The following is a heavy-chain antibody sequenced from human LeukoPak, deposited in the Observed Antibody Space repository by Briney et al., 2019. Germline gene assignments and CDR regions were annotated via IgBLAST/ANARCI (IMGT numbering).Heavy chain of an antibody. J-gene: IGHJ4*02. V-gene: IGHV3-23*01. Sequence: GGSLRLSCAASGFTFSSYGMSWVRQAPGKGLEWVSAISGSGGSTYYADSVKGRFTISRDNSKNTLYLQMNSLRAEDTAVYYCAKRVGNIAAAGTAYYSDYWGQGTLVTVSS. CDR3: AKRVGNIAAAGTAYYSDY. D-gene: IGHD6-13*01. CDR1: GFTFSSYG. CDR2: ISGSGGST.